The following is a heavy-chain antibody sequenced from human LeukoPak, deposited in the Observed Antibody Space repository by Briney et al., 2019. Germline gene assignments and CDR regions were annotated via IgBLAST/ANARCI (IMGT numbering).Heavy chain of an antibody. Sequence: SETLSLTCTVSGGSISSGSYYWSWIRQPPGKGLEWIGYIYYSGSTNYNPSLKSRVTISVDTSKNQFSLKLSSVTAADTAVYYCARTWGATIYWYFDLWGRGTLVTVSS. CDR3: ARTWGATIYWYFDL. J-gene: IGHJ2*01. CDR2: IYYSGST. D-gene: IGHD1-26*01. V-gene: IGHV4-61*01. CDR1: GGSISSGSYY.